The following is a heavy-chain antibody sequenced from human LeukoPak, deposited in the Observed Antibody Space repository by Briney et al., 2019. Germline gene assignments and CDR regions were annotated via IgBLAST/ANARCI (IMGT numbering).Heavy chain of an antibody. J-gene: IGHJ4*02. Sequence: PSETLSLTCTVSGGSISSYYWSWIRQAPGKGVEWIGYIYYSGSTTYNPSLKSRVTISVDTSKNQFSLNLSSVTAADTAVYYCARAPPRGSYYRGYFDYWGQGTLVTVSS. CDR3: ARAPPRGSYYRGYFDY. V-gene: IGHV4-59*01. D-gene: IGHD3-10*01. CDR1: GGSISSYY. CDR2: IYYSGST.